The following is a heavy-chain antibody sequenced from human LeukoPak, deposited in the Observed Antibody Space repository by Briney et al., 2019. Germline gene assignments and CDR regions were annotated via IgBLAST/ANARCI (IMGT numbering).Heavy chain of an antibody. CDR2: ISSSGSTI. D-gene: IGHD3-9*01. V-gene: IGHV3-48*04. J-gene: IGHJ4*02. CDR3: ARHHYDILTGTLYYFDY. CDR1: GFTFSSYS. Sequence: GGSLRLSCAASGFTFSSYSMNWVRQAPGKGLEWISYISSSGSTIYYADSVKGRFTISRDNAKNSLYLQMNSLRAEDTAVYYCARHHYDILTGTLYYFDYWGQGTLVTVSS.